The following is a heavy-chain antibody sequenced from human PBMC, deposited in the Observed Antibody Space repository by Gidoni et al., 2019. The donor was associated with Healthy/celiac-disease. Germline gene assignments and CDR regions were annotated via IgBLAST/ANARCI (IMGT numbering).Heavy chain of an antibody. CDR2: ISGSGGST. CDR3: AKDLVGLVVTPDPFDY. J-gene: IGHJ4*02. D-gene: IGHD2-21*02. Sequence: EVQLLESGGGLVQPGGSLRLSCAASGLTFSSYAMSWVRQAPGKGLEWVSAISGSGGSTYYADSVKGRFTISRDNSKNTLYLQMNSLRAEDTAVYYCAKDLVGLVVTPDPFDYWGQGTLVTVSS. CDR1: GLTFSSYA. V-gene: IGHV3-23*01.